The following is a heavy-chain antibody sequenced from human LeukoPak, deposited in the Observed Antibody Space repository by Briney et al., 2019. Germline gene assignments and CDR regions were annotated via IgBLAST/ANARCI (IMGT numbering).Heavy chain of an antibody. V-gene: IGHV4-39*07. J-gene: IGHJ6*03. CDR3: ARAPPDSGYYWSQGYYYYMDV. D-gene: IGHD3-22*01. CDR1: GGSISSSSYY. Sequence: PSETLSLTCTVSGGSISSSSYYWGWIRQPPGKGLEWIGSIYYSGSTYYNPSLKSRVTISVDTSKNQFSLKLSSVTAADTAVYYCARAPPDSGYYWSQGYYYYMDVWGKGTTVTISS. CDR2: IYYSGST.